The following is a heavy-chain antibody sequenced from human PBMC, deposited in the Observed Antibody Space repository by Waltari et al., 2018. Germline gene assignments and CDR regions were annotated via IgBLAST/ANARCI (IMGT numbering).Heavy chain of an antibody. V-gene: IGHV3-74*01. CDR2: INSDGRDT. CDR1: GFTFNKSW. J-gene: IGHJ6*02. D-gene: IGHD3-22*01. CDR3: ARVARKTYSSPVPGRDYYYGMDV. Sequence: EEQLVESGGGLIQPGESLRVSCAVSGFTFNKSWMNWVRQSQRKGLVWVARINSDGRDTSYADFVKGRFTISRDNAKNTVYLQMKSLRAEDTAVYFCARVARKTYSSPVPGRDYYYGMDVWGLGTTVTVSS.